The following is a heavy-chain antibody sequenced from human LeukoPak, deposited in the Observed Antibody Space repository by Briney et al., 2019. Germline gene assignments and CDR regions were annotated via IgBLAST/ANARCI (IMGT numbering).Heavy chain of an antibody. CDR3: ARGGYSGYDGLTRANWFDP. V-gene: IGHV3-13*01. D-gene: IGHD5-12*01. CDR1: GFSFSNYD. CDR2: IDTAGDT. Sequence: QSGGSLRLSCAASGFSFSNYDMHWVRQTTGKGLEWVSAIDTAGDTYYPGSVNGRFTISRENAKNSLYLQMNSLRAGGTAVYYCARGGYSGYDGLTRANWFDPWGQGTLVTVSS. J-gene: IGHJ5*02.